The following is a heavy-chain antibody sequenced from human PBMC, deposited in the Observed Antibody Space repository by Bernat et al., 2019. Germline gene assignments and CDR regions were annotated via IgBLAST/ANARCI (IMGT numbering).Heavy chain of an antibody. CDR3: ASASIAVAGPNFDY. D-gene: IGHD6-19*01. CDR2: ISYDGSNK. J-gene: IGHJ4*02. Sequence: QVQLVESGGGVVQPGRSLRLSCAASGFTFSSYAMHWVRQAPGKGLEWVAVISYDGSNKYYADSVKGRFTISRDNSKNTLYLQMNSLRAEDTAVYYCASASIAVAGPNFDYWGQETLVTVSS. V-gene: IGHV3-30-3*01. CDR1: GFTFSSYA.